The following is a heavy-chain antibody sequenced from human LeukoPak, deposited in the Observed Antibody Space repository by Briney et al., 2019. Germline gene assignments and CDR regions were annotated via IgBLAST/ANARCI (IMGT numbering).Heavy chain of an antibody. J-gene: IGHJ3*02. CDR1: GFTFSSYG. CDR3: ARETYCSGGSCYKGNAFDI. D-gene: IGHD2-15*01. V-gene: IGHV3-48*04. Sequence: GGSLRLSCAASGFTFSSYGMNWVRQAPGKGLEWVSYISSSSSTIYYADSVKGRFTISRDNAKNSLYLQMNSLRADDTAVYYCARETYCSGGSCYKGNAFDIWGQGTMVTVSS. CDR2: ISSSSSTI.